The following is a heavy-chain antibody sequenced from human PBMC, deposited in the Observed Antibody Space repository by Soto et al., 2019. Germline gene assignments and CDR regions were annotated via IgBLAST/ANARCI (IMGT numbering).Heavy chain of an antibody. Sequence: QVQLQESGPGLLKPSETLSLTCTVSYASINNYHWTWIRQPPGKGLEWIAYVYYTGTTNFNPSLKGRVTISRDPSKNQSSLKLRSVTAADTAVYYCATLRGLGEVSPYFDSWGQGLMVTVSS. CDR3: ATLRGLGEVSPYFDS. D-gene: IGHD3-10*01. J-gene: IGHJ4*02. CDR1: YASINNYH. CDR2: VYYTGTT. V-gene: IGHV4-59*08.